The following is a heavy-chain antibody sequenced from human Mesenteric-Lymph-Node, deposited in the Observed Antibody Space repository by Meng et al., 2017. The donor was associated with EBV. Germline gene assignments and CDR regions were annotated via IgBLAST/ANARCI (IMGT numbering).Heavy chain of an antibody. Sequence: QISSKDSRPTLVQPPQTLTLTCTFSRFSLSTSGVGVGWIRQPPGKALEWLALIYWDDDKRYSPSLKTRLTITKDTSENQVVLTMTNMDPVDAATYYCAHRTSNCFDPWGQGTLVTVSS. J-gene: IGHJ5*02. CDR1: RFSLSTSGVG. CDR3: AHRTSNCFDP. CDR2: IYWDDDK. V-gene: IGHV2-5*02.